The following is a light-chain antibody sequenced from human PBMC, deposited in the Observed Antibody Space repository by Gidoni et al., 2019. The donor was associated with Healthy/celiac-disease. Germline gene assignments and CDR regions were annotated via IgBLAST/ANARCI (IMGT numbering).Light chain of an antibody. V-gene: IGKV3-15*01. Sequence: EIVMTQSPATRSVSPGERATLPCRASQSVSTNLAWYQQKPGQAPRLLIYGASTRATGLPARCSGSGSGTEFTLTISSLQSEDFAVYYCQQYNNWPPWTFGQGTKVEIK. CDR3: QQYNNWPPWT. CDR2: GAS. J-gene: IGKJ1*01. CDR1: QSVSTN.